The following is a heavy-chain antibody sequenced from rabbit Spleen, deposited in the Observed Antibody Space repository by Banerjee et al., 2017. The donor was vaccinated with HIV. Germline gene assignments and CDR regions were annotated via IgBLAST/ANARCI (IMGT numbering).Heavy chain of an antibody. CDR3: ARDGAGGSYFAV. CDR2: IDPLFDNT. D-gene: IGHD8-1*01. Sequence: QDQLVESGGGLVQPGGSLKLSCKASGFDFSSYGVSWVRQAPGKGLEWIGYIDPLFDNTYYANWVNGRFSISRENAQNTVFLQMTSLTAADTATYFCARDGAGGSYFAVWGPGTLVTVS. J-gene: IGHJ4*01. V-gene: IGHV1S47*01. CDR1: GFDFSSYG.